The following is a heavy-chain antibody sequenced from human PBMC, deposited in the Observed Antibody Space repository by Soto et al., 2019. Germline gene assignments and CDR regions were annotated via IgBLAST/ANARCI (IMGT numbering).Heavy chain of an antibody. CDR3: ARACSSTSGYYYGMDV. J-gene: IGHJ6*02. V-gene: IGHV4-31*03. CDR2: IYYSGST. Sequence: SETLSLTCTVSGGSISIGGYYWSWIRQHPGKGLEWIGYIYYSGSTYYNPSLKSRVTISVDTSKNQFSLKLSSVTAADTAVYYCARACSSTSGYYYGMDVWGQGTTVTVSS. D-gene: IGHD2-2*01. CDR1: GGSISIGGYY.